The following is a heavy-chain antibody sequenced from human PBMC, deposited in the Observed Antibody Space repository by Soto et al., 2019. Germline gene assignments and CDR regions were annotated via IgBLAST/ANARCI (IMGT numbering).Heavy chain of an antibody. CDR3: AKDPLPGADLYCTNGVCLSYFDY. J-gene: IGHJ4*02. CDR2: ISGSGGST. D-gene: IGHD2-8*01. CDR1: GFTFSSYA. V-gene: IGHV3-23*01. Sequence: EVQLLESGGGLVQPGGSLRLSCAASGFTFSSYAMSWVRQAPGKGLEWVSAISGSGGSTYYADSVKGRFTISRDNSKNTLYLQMNSLRAEDTAVYYCAKDPLPGADLYCTNGVCLSYFDYWGQGTLVTVSS.